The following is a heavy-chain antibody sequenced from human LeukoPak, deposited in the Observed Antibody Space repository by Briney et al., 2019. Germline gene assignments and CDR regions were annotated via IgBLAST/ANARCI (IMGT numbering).Heavy chain of an antibody. CDR3: AREEYCSSTSCKGANWFDP. J-gene: IGHJ5*02. CDR2: IIPIFGTA. D-gene: IGHD2-2*01. Sequence: GSSVKVSCKASGGTFSSYAISWVRQAPGQGLEWMGGIIPIFGTANYAQKFQGRVTITTDESTSTAYMELSSLRSEDTAVYYCAREEYCSSTSCKGANWFDPWGQGTLVTASS. CDR1: GGTFSSYA. V-gene: IGHV1-69*05.